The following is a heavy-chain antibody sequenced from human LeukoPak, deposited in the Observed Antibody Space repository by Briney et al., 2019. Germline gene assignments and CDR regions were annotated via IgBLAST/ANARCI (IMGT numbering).Heavy chain of an antibody. CDR3: ARAVGYCSSTTCYDWYFDL. CDR1: GFXFSDYS. CDR2: ITSSSSYI. V-gene: IGHV3-21*01. J-gene: IGHJ2*01. D-gene: IGHD2-2*01. Sequence: PGGSLRLSCGASGFXFSDYSMNWVRQAPGKGLEWVSYITSSSSYIYYADPGKGRFTISRDNAKNSLYLQMNSLRAEDTAVCYCARAVGYCSSTTCYDWYFDLWGRGTLVTVSS.